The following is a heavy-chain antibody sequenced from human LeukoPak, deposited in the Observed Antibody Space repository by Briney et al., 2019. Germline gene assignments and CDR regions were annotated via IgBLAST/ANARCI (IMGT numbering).Heavy chain of an antibody. Sequence: GESLKISRKGSGYSFTSYWIGWVRQMPGKGLEWMGIIYPGDSDTRYSPSFQGQVTISADKSISTAYLQWSSLKASDTAMYYCARQRDYVWGSYRHFDYWGQGTLVTVSS. V-gene: IGHV5-51*01. D-gene: IGHD3-16*02. CDR1: GYSFTSYW. CDR2: IYPGDSDT. CDR3: ARQRDYVWGSYRHFDY. J-gene: IGHJ4*02.